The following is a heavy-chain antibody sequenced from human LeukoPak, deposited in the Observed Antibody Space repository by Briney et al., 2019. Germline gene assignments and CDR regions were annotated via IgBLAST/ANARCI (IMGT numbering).Heavy chain of an antibody. CDR1: GYTFTGYY. J-gene: IGHJ4*02. CDR3: ARLGYCSGGSCYS. CDR2: INPNSGGT. D-gene: IGHD2-15*01. Sequence: GASVKVSCKASGYTFTGYYMHWVRQAPGQGLEWMGWINPNSGGTNYAQKFQGRVTMTRDTSTSTAYMELSRLRYDDTAVYYCARLGYCSGGSCYSWGQGTLVTVCS. V-gene: IGHV1-2*02.